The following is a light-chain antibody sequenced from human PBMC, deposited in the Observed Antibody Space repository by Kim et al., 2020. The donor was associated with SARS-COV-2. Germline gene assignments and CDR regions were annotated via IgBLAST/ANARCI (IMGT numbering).Light chain of an antibody. CDR3: NSRDSSGKHVV. CDR2: GKN. V-gene: IGLV3-19*01. Sequence: SSELTQDPAVSVALGQIVRITCQGDRLRSYYASWYQKKPGKAPVLVIYGKNNRPSGIQDRFAGSSSGNTASLTITGAQGEDEADYYCNSRDSSGKHVVFG. CDR1: RLRSYY. J-gene: IGLJ2*01.